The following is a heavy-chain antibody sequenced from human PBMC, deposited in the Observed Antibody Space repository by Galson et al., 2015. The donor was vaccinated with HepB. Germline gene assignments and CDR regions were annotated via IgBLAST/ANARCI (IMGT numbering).Heavy chain of an antibody. Sequence: SVTVSCKASGSTFTSYAMHWVRQAPGQRLEWMGWINAGNGNTKYSQKFQGRVTITRDTSASTAYMELSSLRSEDTAVYYCARLKWEPTSRDYWGQGTLVTVSS. CDR2: INAGNGNT. J-gene: IGHJ4*02. CDR1: GSTFTSYA. V-gene: IGHV1-3*01. D-gene: IGHD1-26*01. CDR3: ARLKWEPTSRDY.